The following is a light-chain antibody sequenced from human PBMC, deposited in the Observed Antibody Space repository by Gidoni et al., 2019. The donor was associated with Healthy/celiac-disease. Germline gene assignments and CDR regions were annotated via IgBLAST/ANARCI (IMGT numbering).Light chain of an antibody. J-gene: IGKJ2*01. CDR1: QSVSSSY. CDR2: GAS. V-gene: IGKV3-20*01. Sequence: DIVFAQSPGTLSLSPGERATLSCRASQSVSSSYLAWYQQKPGQAPRLLIYGASSRATGIPDRFSGSGSGTDFTLTISRLEPEDFAVYYCQQYGSSPPYTFXQXTKLEIK. CDR3: QQYGSSPPYT.